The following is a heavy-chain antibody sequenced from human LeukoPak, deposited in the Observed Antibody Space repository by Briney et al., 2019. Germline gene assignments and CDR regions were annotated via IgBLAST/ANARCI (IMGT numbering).Heavy chain of an antibody. D-gene: IGHD2-15*01. CDR2: IYSGGST. CDR3: ARGRCSGGSCKYFDY. CDR1: GFTVSSNY. Sequence: GSLRLSCAASGFTVSSNYMSWVRQAPGKGLEWVSVIYSGGSTYYADSVKGRFTISRDNSKNSLYLQMNSLRAEDTAVYYCARGRCSGGSCKYFDYWGQGTLVTVSS. J-gene: IGHJ4*02. V-gene: IGHV3-66*01.